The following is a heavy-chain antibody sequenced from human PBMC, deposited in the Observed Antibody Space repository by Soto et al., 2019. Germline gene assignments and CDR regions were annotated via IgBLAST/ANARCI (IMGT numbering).Heavy chain of an antibody. Sequence: QVQLVESGGGVVQPGRSLRLSCAASGFTFSSYGMHWVRQAPGKGLEWVAIIWYDGSNKYYADSVKGRFTISRDNSKNTLYLQMNSLRAEDTAVYYCARDQLVRSILGKTNWFDPWGQGTLVTVSS. J-gene: IGHJ5*02. D-gene: IGHD7-27*01. V-gene: IGHV3-33*01. CDR2: IWYDGSNK. CDR3: ARDQLVRSILGKTNWFDP. CDR1: GFTFSSYG.